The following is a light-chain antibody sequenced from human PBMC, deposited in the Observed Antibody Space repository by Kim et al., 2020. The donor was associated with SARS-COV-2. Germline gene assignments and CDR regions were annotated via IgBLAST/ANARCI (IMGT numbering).Light chain of an antibody. Sequence: DIQMTQSPSSLSASVGDRLTITCRASQSISDYLNWYRQKPGKAPELLIYAASSLQSGVPSRFSCSGSGTDFTLTISSLQPEDFATYYCQQSYSTPRTFGQGTKLEI. J-gene: IGKJ2*02. CDR2: AAS. CDR3: QQSYSTPRT. V-gene: IGKV1-39*01. CDR1: QSISDY.